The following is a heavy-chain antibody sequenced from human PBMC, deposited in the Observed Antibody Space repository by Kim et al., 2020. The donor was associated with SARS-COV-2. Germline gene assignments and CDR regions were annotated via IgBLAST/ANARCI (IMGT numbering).Heavy chain of an antibody. Sequence: GGSLRLSCAASGFTFSSYGMHWVRQAPGKGLEWVAVIWYDGSNKYYADSVKGRFTISRDNSKNTLYLHMNSQRAEDPAVYYCEKGALWTSHYNDWLASWGQGTLVTVSS. D-gene: IGHD1-26*01. CDR1: GFTFSSYG. CDR2: IWYDGSNK. CDR3: EKGALWTSHYNDWLAS. J-gene: IGHJ5*01. V-gene: IGHV3-33*06.